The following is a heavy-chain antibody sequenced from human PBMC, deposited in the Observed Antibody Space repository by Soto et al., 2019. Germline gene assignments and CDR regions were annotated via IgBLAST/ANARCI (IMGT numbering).Heavy chain of an antibody. CDR2: IKQDGSEK. Sequence: DVQLVDSGGGLVQPGGSQRLSCVASGFTFSSYWMSWVRQAPGKGLEWVANIKQDGSEKYYVDSVKGRFTISRDNAKNSLYLQMNSLRAEVTAVYYCARGSAFTYLHYYDYWGQGTLVTVSS. D-gene: IGHD3-10*01. J-gene: IGHJ4*02. CDR1: GFTFSSYW. CDR3: ARGSAFTYLHYYDY. V-gene: IGHV3-7*01.